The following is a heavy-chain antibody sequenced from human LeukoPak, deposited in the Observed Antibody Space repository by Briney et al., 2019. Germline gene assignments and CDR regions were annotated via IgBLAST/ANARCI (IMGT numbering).Heavy chain of an antibody. Sequence: GGSLRLSCAASGFNFNVYSMNWVRQAPGKGLEWISYITSDSNTIYYADSVRGRFTISRDNAKKSVYLELSNLRVDDTAMYYCARSTDWFADYWGQGTLVTVSS. V-gene: IGHV3-48*01. CDR3: ARSTDWFADY. J-gene: IGHJ4*02. CDR2: ITSDSNTI. CDR1: GFNFNVYS. D-gene: IGHD3-9*01.